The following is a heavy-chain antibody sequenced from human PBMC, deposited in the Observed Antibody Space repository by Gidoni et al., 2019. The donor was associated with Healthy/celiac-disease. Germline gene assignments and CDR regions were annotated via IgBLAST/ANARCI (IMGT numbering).Heavy chain of an antibody. CDR1: GFPFSSYT. CDR3: AKDPTLWFGDALSFGSPEYYFDY. CDR2: ISGSGGST. J-gene: IGHJ4*02. V-gene: IGHV3-23*01. Sequence: EVQLLESGGGLVQPGGSLRLSCAASGFPFSSYTMSWVRQAPGKGLEWVSAISGSGGSTYYADSVKGRFTISRDNSKNTLYLQMNSLRAEDTAVYYCAKDPTLWFGDALSFGSPEYYFDYWGQGTLVTVSS. D-gene: IGHD3-10*01.